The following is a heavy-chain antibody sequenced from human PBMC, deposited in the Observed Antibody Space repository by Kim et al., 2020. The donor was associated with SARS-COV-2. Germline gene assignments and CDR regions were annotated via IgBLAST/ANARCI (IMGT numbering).Heavy chain of an antibody. CDR1: GFSVTTNY. J-gene: IGHJ5*02. D-gene: IGHD3-10*01. V-gene: IGHV3-53*01. CDR2: IYGGGSA. CDR3: ARDPHMNAVGAFRS. Sequence: GGSLRLSCEASGFSVTTNYMAWVRQPPGKGLYWVSVIYGGGSAYYGDSVQGRFTISRDNSQNTIYLQMNNMRADDTAVYFCARDPHMNAVGAFRSWGQGTLVTVSS.